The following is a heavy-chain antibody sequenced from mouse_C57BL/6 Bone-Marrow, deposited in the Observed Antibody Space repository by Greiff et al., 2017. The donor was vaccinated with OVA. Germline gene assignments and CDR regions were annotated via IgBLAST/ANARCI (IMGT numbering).Heavy chain of an antibody. D-gene: IGHD1-1*01. CDR3: ANYGRSPEFAY. CDR2: IDPSDSYT. Sequence: QVQLQQPGAELVMPGASVKLSCKASGYTFTSYWMHWVKQRPGQGLEWIGEIDPSDSYTNYNQKFKGKSTLTVDKSSSTAYMQLSSLTSEDSAVYYCANYGRSPEFAYWGQGTLVTVSA. J-gene: IGHJ3*01. V-gene: IGHV1-69*01. CDR1: GYTFTSYW.